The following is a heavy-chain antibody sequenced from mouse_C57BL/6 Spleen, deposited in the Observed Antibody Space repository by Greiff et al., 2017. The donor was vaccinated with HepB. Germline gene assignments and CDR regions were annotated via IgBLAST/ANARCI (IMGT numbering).Heavy chain of an antibody. J-gene: IGHJ3*01. D-gene: IGHD1-1*01. CDR3: TRDGNYYGSFAY. V-gene: IGHV1-15*01. CDR1: GYTFTDYE. CDR2: IDPETGGT. Sequence: VQLQQSGAELVRPGASVTLSCKASGYTFTDYEMHWVKQTPVHGLEWIGAIDPETGGTAYNQKFKGKAILTADKSSSTAYMELRSLTSEDSAVYYCTRDGNYYGSFAYWGQGTLVTVSA.